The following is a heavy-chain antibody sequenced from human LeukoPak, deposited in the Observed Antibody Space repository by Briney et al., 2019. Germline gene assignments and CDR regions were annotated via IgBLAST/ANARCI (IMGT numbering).Heavy chain of an antibody. CDR2: IRLDGVTT. Sequence: GGSLRLSCAASGFTFSTYGMHWVRQAPGKGLEWVAFIRLDGVTTYHADSVKGRFTISRDNSKNTIYLQMNSLRTEDTAMYYCAKGYDTRHWGQGTLVIVXS. D-gene: IGHD3-9*01. CDR1: GFTFSTYG. J-gene: IGHJ1*01. CDR3: AKGYDTRH. V-gene: IGHV3-30*02.